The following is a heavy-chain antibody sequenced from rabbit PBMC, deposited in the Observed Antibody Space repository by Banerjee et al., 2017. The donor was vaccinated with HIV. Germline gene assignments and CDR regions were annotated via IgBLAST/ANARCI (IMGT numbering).Heavy chain of an antibody. CDR1: GFSFSSSYW. Sequence: QEQLEESGGDLVKPEGSLTLTCTASGFSFSSSYWICWVRQAPGKGLEWIACIASGDGGTYFANWAKGRFTISKTSSTTVTLQLTSLTAADTATYFCARDTGSSFSSYGMDLWGPGTLVTVS. V-gene: IGHV1S45*01. CDR3: ARDTGSSFSSYGMDL. J-gene: IGHJ6*01. CDR2: IASGDGGT. D-gene: IGHD8-1*01.